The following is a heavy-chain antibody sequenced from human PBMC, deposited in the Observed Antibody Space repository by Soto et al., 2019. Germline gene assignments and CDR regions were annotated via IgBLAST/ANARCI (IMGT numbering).Heavy chain of an antibody. CDR1: GFTFSSYT. J-gene: IGHJ6*02. V-gene: IGHV3-23*01. CDR3: AKTTSAWDYYYGMDV. D-gene: IGHD1-26*01. CDR2: ISGSGGST. Sequence: HPGGSLRLSCAASGFTFSSYTMSWVRQAPGKGLEWVSAISGSGGSTYYADSVKGRFTISRDNSKNTLYLQMNSLRAEDTAVYYCAKTTSAWDYYYGMDVWGQGTTVTVSS.